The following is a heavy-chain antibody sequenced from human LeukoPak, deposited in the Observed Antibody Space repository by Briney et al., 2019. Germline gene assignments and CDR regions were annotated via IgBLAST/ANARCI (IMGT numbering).Heavy chain of an antibody. J-gene: IGHJ5*02. CDR1: GGSVSAVSHY. D-gene: IGHD2-21*02. V-gene: IGHV4-39*01. Sequence: KPSESLSLTCTVSGGSVSAVSHYWVWIRQSPGKGPEWIGNIYYTGSTHYNPSLKSRVFMSVDTSKNQFSLEVTSVTAADTALYFCARLVCDACYPAGNWFDPWGQGTLVTVSP. CDR3: ARLVCDACYPAGNWFDP. CDR2: IYYTGST.